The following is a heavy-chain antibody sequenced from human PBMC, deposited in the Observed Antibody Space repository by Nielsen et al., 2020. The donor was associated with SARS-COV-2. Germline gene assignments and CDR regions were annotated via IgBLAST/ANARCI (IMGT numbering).Heavy chain of an antibody. J-gene: IGHJ4*02. Sequence: SETLSLTCTVSGGSISSSSYYWGWIRQPPGKGLEWIGYIYYSGSTNYNPSLKSRVTISVDTSKNQFSLKLSSVTAADTAVYYCARGHGGYRVGGYYFDYWGQGTLVTVSS. CDR1: GGSISSSSYY. V-gene: IGHV4-61*05. D-gene: IGHD3-22*01. CDR2: IYYSGST. CDR3: ARGHGGYRVGGYYFDY.